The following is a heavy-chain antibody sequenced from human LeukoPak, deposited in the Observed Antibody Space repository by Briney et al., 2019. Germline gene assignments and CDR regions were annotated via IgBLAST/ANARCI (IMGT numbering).Heavy chain of an antibody. V-gene: IGHV3-9*01. D-gene: IGHD3-22*01. Sequence: GGSLRLSCAASGFTFDDYAMHWVRHAPGKGLEWVSGISWNSGSIGYADSVKGRFTISRDNAKSSLYLQMNSLRAEDTALYYCAKEEYYDSSGYLDYWGQGTLVTVSS. J-gene: IGHJ4*02. CDR3: AKEEYYDSSGYLDY. CDR1: GFTFDDYA. CDR2: ISWNSGSI.